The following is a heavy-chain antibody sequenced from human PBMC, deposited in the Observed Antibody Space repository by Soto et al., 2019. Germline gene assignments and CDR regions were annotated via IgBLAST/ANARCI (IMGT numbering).Heavy chain of an antibody. CDR1: GFTFSSYA. Sequence: QVQLVESGGGVVQPGRSLRLSCVASGFTFSSYAMHWVRQAPGKGLEWVAVISYDGSNKYYADSVKGRFTISRDNSKNTLYLQMNSLRAEDTAVYYCAREAGDSSGYFDYWGQGTLVTVSS. V-gene: IGHV3-30-3*01. CDR2: ISYDGSNK. J-gene: IGHJ4*02. D-gene: IGHD6-25*01. CDR3: AREAGDSSGYFDY.